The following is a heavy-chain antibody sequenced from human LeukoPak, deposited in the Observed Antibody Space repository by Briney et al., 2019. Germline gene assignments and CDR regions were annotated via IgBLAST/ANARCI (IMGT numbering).Heavy chain of an antibody. Sequence: SETLSLTCTVSGGSISSYYWSWIRQPAGKGLVWIGRIYTSGSTNYNPTLKSRVTMSVDTSKNQFSLKLSSVTAAGTAVYYCARDHNFIPHPNYYGSGSTLGWFDPWGQGTLVTVSS. CDR1: GGSISSYY. CDR2: IYTSGST. CDR3: ARDHNFIPHPNYYGSGSTLGWFDP. J-gene: IGHJ5*02. D-gene: IGHD3-10*01. V-gene: IGHV4-4*07.